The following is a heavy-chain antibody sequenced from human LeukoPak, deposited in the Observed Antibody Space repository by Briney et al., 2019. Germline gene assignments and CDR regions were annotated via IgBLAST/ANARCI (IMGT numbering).Heavy chain of an antibody. CDR1: GGSISSGGYY. J-gene: IGHJ4*02. CDR2: INHSGST. CDR3: ARGVGLRLGELSFYYFYY. Sequence: SETLSLTCTVSGGSISSGGYYWSWIRQPPGKGLEWIGEINHSGSTNYNPSLKSRVTISVDTSKNQFSLKLSSVTAADTAVYYCARGVGLRLGELSFYYFYYWGQGTLVTVSS. V-gene: IGHV4-39*07. D-gene: IGHD3-16*02.